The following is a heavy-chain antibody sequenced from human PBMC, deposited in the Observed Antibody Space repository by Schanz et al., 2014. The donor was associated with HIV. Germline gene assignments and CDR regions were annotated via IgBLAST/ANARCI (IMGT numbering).Heavy chain of an antibody. D-gene: IGHD3-16*01. CDR2: ISGSGSST. CDR3: ARVWADYGMDV. J-gene: IGHJ6*02. Sequence: EVQLLESGGHLVQPGGSLRLSCAASGFTFSNSAMSWVRQAPAKGLEWVSLISGSGSSTYYADSVKGRFTISRDNSKNTLSLQMNSLRAEDTALYYCARVWADYGMDVWGQGTTVTVSS. CDR1: GFTFSNSA. V-gene: IGHV3-23*01.